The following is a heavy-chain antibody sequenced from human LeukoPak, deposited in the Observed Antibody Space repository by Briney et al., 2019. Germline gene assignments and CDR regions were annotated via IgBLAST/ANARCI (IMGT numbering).Heavy chain of an antibody. D-gene: IGHD2-2*01. CDR1: GYTFTSYG. Sequence: ASVKVSCKASGYTFTSYGISWVRQAPGQGLEWMGWISAYNGNTNYAQKLQGRVTMTTDTSTSTAYMELRSPRSGDTAVYYCARDIGYCSSTSCHPYGYWGQGTLVTVSS. CDR3: ARDIGYCSSTSCHPYGY. CDR2: ISAYNGNT. J-gene: IGHJ4*02. V-gene: IGHV1-18*01.